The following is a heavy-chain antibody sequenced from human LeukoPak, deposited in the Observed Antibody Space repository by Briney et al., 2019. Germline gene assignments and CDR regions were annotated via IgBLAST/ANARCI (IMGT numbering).Heavy chain of an antibody. V-gene: IGHV3-49*04. J-gene: IGHJ4*02. CDR3: TRVYYYDSSGEVYFDY. D-gene: IGHD3-22*01. CDR1: RFIFGEYA. Sequence: PGRSLRLSCTASRFIFGEYAMSWVRQAPGKGLEWVGFIRSKAYGGTVEYAASVQDRFTISRDDSKSIVYLQMNSLKTEDTAVYSCTRVYYYDSSGEVYFDYWGQGTLVTVSS. CDR2: IRSKAYGGTV.